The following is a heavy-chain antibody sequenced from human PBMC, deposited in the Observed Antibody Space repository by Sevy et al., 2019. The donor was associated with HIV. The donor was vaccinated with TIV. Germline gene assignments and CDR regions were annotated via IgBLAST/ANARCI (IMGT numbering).Heavy chain of an antibody. V-gene: IGHV4-39*01. CDR3: ARPSGGYYGSGSYRGGYWFDP. CDR1: GGSFSSSSYY. J-gene: IGHJ5*02. D-gene: IGHD3-10*01. Sequence: SETLSLTCTVSGGSFSSSSYYWGWIRQPPGKGLEWIGSIYYSGSTYYNPSLKSRVTISVDTSKNQFSLKLSSVTAADTAVYYCARPSGGYYGSGSYRGGYWFDPWGQGTLVTVSS. CDR2: IYYSGST.